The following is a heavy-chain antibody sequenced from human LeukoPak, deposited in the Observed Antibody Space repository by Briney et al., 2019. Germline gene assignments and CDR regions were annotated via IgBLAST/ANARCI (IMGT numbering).Heavy chain of an antibody. D-gene: IGHD2-15*01. CDR3: ARGYRVVAASN. CDR2: ISYDGSNK. Sequence: GGSLRLSCAASGFTFSSYAMHWVRQAPGKGLEWVAVISYDGSNKYYADSVKGRFTISRDNSKNTLYLQMNSLRAEDTAVYYCARGYRVVAASNWGQGTLVTVSS. J-gene: IGHJ4*02. V-gene: IGHV3-30*04. CDR1: GFTFSSYA.